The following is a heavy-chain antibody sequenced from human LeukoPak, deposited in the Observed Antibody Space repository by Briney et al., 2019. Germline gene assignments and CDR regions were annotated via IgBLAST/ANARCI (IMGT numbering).Heavy chain of an antibody. D-gene: IGHD2-21*01. Sequence: PGGSLRLSCAASGFTFSSYAMSWVRQAPGKGLEWVSAISGSGGSTYYADSVKGRFTISRDNAKNSLYLQMNSLRAEDTAVYYCARHSSGGPFDYWGQGTLVTVSS. CDR2: ISGSGGST. J-gene: IGHJ4*02. V-gene: IGHV3-23*01. CDR1: GFTFSSYA. CDR3: ARHSSGGPFDY.